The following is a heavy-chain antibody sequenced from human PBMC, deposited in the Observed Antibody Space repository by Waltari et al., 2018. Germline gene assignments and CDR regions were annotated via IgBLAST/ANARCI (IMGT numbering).Heavy chain of an antibody. J-gene: IGHJ6*02. V-gene: IGHV1-2*06. CDR1: GYTFTGYY. Sequence: QVQLVQSGAEVKKPGASVKVSCKASGYTFTGYYMHWVRQAPGQGLEWMGRINPNSGGTNYAQKFQGRVTMTRDTSISTAYMELSRLRSDDTAVYYCARFGLRGLRLGGMDVWGQGTTVTVSS. CDR3: ARFGLRGLRLGGMDV. D-gene: IGHD3-10*01. CDR2: INPNSGGT.